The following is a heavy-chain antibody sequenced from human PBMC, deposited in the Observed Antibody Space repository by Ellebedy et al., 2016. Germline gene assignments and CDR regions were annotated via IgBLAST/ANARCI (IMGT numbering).Heavy chain of an antibody. V-gene: IGHV3-7*01. D-gene: IGHD6-19*01. Sequence: GGSLRLSCAASGFTFSSYSMSWVRQAPGKGLEWVANIKQDASEKYYVDSVKGRFTISRDSAKNSLYLQMNSLRAEDTAVYYCARDVMVAVAGEYWGRGTLVTVSS. J-gene: IGHJ4*02. CDR3: ARDVMVAVAGEY. CDR1: GFTFSSYS. CDR2: IKQDASEK.